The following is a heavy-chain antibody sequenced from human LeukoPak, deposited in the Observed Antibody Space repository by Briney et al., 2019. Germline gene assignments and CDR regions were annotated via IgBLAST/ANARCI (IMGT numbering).Heavy chain of an antibody. CDR3: ASGDPHADL. J-gene: IGHJ5*02. CDR1: GFDLSTYE. Sequence: GGSLRLSCAASGFDLSTYEMHWVRQAPGKGLEWIADITISGHTKNYADSVKGRFTISRDNARTSLYLQMNSLRVVDTGVYYCASGDPHADLWGQGTLVTVSS. V-gene: IGHV3-48*03. D-gene: IGHD7-27*01. CDR2: ITISGHTK.